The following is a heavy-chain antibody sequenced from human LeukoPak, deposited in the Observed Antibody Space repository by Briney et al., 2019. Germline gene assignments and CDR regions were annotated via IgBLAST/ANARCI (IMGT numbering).Heavy chain of an antibody. D-gene: IGHD6-6*01. Sequence: GGSLRLSCAASGFTFSSYAMSWVRQAPGKGLEWVSTISDSGGSTYYADSVKGRFTISRDNSKNTLFLQINSLRVEDTAVYYCATGGSSPDYWGQGALVTVSS. CDR2: ISDSGGST. V-gene: IGHV3-23*01. J-gene: IGHJ4*02. CDR3: ATGGSSPDY. CDR1: GFTFSSYA.